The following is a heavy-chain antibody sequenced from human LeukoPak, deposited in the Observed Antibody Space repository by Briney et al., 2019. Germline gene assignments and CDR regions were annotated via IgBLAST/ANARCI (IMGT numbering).Heavy chain of an antibody. D-gene: IGHD1-1*01. CDR3: ARLISLTTPPYFYYDMDV. CDR2: ISPYNGNI. Sequence: GSVKVSCKASSYTFPNYAITWVRQAPGQGLEWMGWISPYNGNINYAQNIQGRVTMTTDTSTSTAYVELRSLRFEDTAVYYCARLISLTTPPYFYYDMDVWGQGTTVIVSS. CDR1: SYTFPNYA. J-gene: IGHJ6*02. V-gene: IGHV1-18*01.